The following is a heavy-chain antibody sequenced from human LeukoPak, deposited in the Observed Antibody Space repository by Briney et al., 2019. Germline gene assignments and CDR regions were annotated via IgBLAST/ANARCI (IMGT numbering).Heavy chain of an antibody. D-gene: IGHD2-8*01. CDR3: AKLDTILFPSSPWVSFDY. Sequence: PGGSLRLSCAASGFTFSSYSMNWVRQAPGKGLEWVSAISGSGGSTYYADSVKGRFTISRDNSKNTLYLQMNSLRAEDTAVYYCAKLDTILFPSSPWVSFDYWGQGTLVTVSS. CDR2: ISGSGGST. J-gene: IGHJ4*02. V-gene: IGHV3-23*01. CDR1: GFTFSSYS.